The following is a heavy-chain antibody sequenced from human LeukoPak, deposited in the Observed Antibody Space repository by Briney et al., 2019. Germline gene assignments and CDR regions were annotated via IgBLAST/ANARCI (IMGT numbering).Heavy chain of an antibody. D-gene: IGHD3-10*01. Sequence: SVKVSCKASGGTFSSYAISWVRQAPGQGLEWMGGIIPIFGTANYAQKFQGRVTITADESTSTAYMELSSLRSDDTAVYYCARAPPITRGPFDPWGQGTLVTVSS. CDR2: IIPIFGTA. J-gene: IGHJ5*02. CDR3: ARAPPITRGPFDP. V-gene: IGHV1-69*13. CDR1: GGTFSSYA.